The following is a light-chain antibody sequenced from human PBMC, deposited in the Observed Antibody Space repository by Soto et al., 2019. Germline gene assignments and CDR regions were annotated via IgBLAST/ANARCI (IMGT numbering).Light chain of an antibody. Sequence: IVLTQSPATLSLSPGKRAALSCRASQDVISDYLTWYQLKPGQAPRLLIYGASSRAPGVPDRFSGSGSGTDFTLTITRLEPEDFAVYYCLSYGSPWTFGQGTKVEVK. CDR2: GAS. V-gene: IGKV3-20*01. CDR1: QDVISDY. CDR3: LSYGSPWT. J-gene: IGKJ1*01.